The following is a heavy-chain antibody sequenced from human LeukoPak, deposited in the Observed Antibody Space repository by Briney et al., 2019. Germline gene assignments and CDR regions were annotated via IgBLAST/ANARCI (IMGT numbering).Heavy chain of an antibody. J-gene: IGHJ6*02. CDR2: ISSGSNYI. V-gene: IGHV3-21*06. D-gene: IGHD6-6*01. Sequence: PGGSLRLSCAASGFTFSSYAMTWVRQAPGKGLEWVSSISSGSNYIYYADSVKGRFTISRDNARTPLYLQMNSLRAEDTAVYYCARDKAQDSVYYGMDVWGQGTTVTVSS. CDR3: ARDKAQDSVYYGMDV. CDR1: GFTFSSYA.